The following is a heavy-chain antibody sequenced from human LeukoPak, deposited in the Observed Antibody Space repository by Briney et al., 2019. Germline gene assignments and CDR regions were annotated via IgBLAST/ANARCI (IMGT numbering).Heavy chain of an antibody. Sequence: ASVKVSCKASGYTFTGYYMHWVRQAPGQGLEWMGGIIPIFGTANYAQKFQGRVTITADESTSTAYMELSSLRSEDTAVYYCAREGGGSYSNYFDYWGQGTLVTVSS. J-gene: IGHJ4*02. D-gene: IGHD1-26*01. CDR2: IIPIFGTA. CDR1: GYTFTGYY. V-gene: IGHV1-69*13. CDR3: AREGGGSYSNYFDY.